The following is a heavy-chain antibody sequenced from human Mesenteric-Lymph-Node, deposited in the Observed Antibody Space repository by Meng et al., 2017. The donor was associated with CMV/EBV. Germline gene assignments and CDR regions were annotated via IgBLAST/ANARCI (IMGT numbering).Heavy chain of an antibody. D-gene: IGHD3-3*01. V-gene: IGHV3-23*01. CDR3: ARNFDFWSGYYCYFDY. Sequence: GESLKISCAASGFTFSSYAMSWVRQAPGKGLEWVSAISGSGGSTYYADSVKGRFTISRDNSKNTLYLQMNSLRAEDTAVYYCARNFDFWSGYYCYFDYWGQGTLVTVSS. CDR2: ISGSGGST. J-gene: IGHJ4*02. CDR1: GFTFSSYA.